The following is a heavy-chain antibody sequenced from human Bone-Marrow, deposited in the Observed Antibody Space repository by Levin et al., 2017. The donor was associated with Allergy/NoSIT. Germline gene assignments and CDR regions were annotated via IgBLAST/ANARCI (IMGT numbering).Heavy chain of an antibody. CDR2: ISPGSGAT. Sequence: GESLKISCKASGYTFTHFYMHWVRQAPGQGLEWMGWISPGSGATNYAQKFQGRVTMTSDTSISTAYMELSRLTSDDTAVYFCFHYDFTHPWGQGTLVTVSS. CDR3: FHYDFTHP. J-gene: IGHJ5*02. V-gene: IGHV1-2*02. CDR1: GYTFTHFY. D-gene: IGHD3-3*01.